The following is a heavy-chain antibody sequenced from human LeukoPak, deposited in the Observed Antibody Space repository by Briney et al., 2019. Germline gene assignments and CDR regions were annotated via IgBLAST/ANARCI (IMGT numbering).Heavy chain of an antibody. CDR1: GYTFTYYY. J-gene: IGHJ3*02. V-gene: IGHV1-46*01. D-gene: IGHD3-10*01. CDR3: ARDGRLGMGRGVNAFDI. CDR2: INPSGGST. Sequence: GASVKVSCKASGYTFTYYYMHWVRQAPGQGLEWMGIINPSGGSTSYAQKFQGRVTMTRDTSTSTAYMELRSLRSDDTAVYYCARDGRLGMGRGVNAFDIWGQGTMVTVSS.